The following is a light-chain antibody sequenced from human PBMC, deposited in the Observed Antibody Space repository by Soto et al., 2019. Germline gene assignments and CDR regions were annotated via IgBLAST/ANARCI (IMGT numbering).Light chain of an antibody. V-gene: IGLV2-14*01. Sequence: LTQPASVSGSPGQSITISCTGTSSDAGGYNYVSWYQQHPGKAPKLMIYDVSNRPSGVSNRFSGSKSGNTASLTISGLQAEDEADYYCSSYTSSSAVVFGGGTKLTVL. J-gene: IGLJ2*01. CDR3: SSYTSSSAVV. CDR2: DVS. CDR1: SSDAGGYNY.